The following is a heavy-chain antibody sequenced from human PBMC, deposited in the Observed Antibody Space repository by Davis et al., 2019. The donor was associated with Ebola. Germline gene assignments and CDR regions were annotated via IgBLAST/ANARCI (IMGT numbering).Heavy chain of an antibody. V-gene: IGHV3-23*01. CDR1: EFTFSGYA. CDR2: LGLSADT. CDR3: AKDTSNIWFDV. J-gene: IGHJ3*01. D-gene: IGHD1-26*01. Sequence: GESLKIPCAASEFTFSGYAMSWVRQAPGKGLEWVSTLGLSADTYYADSVKGRFTISRDNSKNTLYLQMNSLRVEDTAMYYCAKDTSNIWFDVWGQGTLVTVSS.